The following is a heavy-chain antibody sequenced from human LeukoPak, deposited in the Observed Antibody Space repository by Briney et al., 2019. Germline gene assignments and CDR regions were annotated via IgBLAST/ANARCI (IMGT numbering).Heavy chain of an antibody. D-gene: IGHD1-26*01. J-gene: IGHJ5*02. CDR3: ARYIVGAIRRRPNWFDP. Sequence: PSETLSLTCTVSGGSISSSSYYWGWIRQPPGKGLEWIGSIYYSGSTYYNPSLKSRVTISIDTSKNQFSLKLSSVTAAGTAVYYCARYIVGAIRRRPNWFDPWGQGTLVTVSS. V-gene: IGHV4-39*01. CDR1: GGSISSSSYY. CDR2: IYYSGST.